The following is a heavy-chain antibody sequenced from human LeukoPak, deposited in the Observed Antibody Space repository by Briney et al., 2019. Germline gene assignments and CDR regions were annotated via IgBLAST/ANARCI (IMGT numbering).Heavy chain of an antibody. D-gene: IGHD2/OR15-2a*01. CDR1: GASVSSDY. CDR3: ARHPFQYPIDH. Sequence: PSETLSLTCTVSGASVSSDYWRWIRQSPGKGLEWIGYIYHSGHTMSNPSLKSRVSLSLDTSNNQFSLKLSSVTAADTAVYYCARHPFQYPIDHWGQGTVVSVSS. J-gene: IGHJ5*02. V-gene: IGHV4-59*08. CDR2: IYHSGHT.